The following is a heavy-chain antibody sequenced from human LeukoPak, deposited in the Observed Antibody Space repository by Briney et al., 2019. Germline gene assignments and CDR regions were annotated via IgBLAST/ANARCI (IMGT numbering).Heavy chain of an antibody. D-gene: IGHD3-9*01. CDR1: GFTFSNYA. Sequence: GGSLRLSCAASGFTFSNYAMHWVRQAPGKGLEWVAVISYDGSDKYYADSVKGRLTISRDNAKNSLYLQMNGLRVEDTAVYYCARGCCSVSGLYFEFWGQGSLVTVSS. CDR3: ARGCCSVSGLYFEF. V-gene: IGHV3-30-3*01. J-gene: IGHJ4*02. CDR2: ISYDGSDK.